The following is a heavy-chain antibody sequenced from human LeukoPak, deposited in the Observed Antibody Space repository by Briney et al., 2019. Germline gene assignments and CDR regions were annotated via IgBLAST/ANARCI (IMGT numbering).Heavy chain of an antibody. CDR3: AKDFDYSSSSVDY. CDR1: GFTFSRYT. Sequence: PGGSLRLSCAASGFTFSRYTMNWVRQAPGKGLEWVSPISGGGGSTYYADAVKGRFTISRDNSKNTLYLQMNSLRAEDTALYYCAKDFDYSSSSVDYWGQGTLVTVSS. D-gene: IGHD6-6*01. V-gene: IGHV3-23*01. CDR2: ISGGGGST. J-gene: IGHJ4*02.